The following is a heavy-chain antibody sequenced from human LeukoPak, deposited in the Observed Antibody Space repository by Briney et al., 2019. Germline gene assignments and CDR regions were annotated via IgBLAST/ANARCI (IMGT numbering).Heavy chain of an antibody. CDR2: INHSGRT. D-gene: IGHD2-2*01. CDR3: ARDVVVVPAAIHYGMDV. Sequence: SETLSLTCAAYGGSFSDYFWGWIRQPPGKGLEWIAEINHSGRTYYNPSLKSRVTISADTSKNQFSLNLSSVTAADTAVYYCARDVVVVPAAIHYGMDVWGQGTTVTVSS. V-gene: IGHV4-34*01. CDR1: GGSFSDYF. J-gene: IGHJ6*02.